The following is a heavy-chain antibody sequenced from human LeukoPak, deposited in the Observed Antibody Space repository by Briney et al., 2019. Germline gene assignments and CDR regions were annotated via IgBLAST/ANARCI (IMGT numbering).Heavy chain of an antibody. CDR3: ARSRLLWFGEAIGFDY. CDR2: IYPSDSYS. CDR1: GYRFTSYW. Sequence: GESLKISCKGSGYRFTSYWISWVRPMPGKGLEWMGRIYPSDSYSNYSPSFQGHVTISADKSISTAYLQWSSLKASDTAMYYCARSRLLWFGEAIGFDYWGREPWSPSPQ. V-gene: IGHV5-10-1*01. D-gene: IGHD3-10*01. J-gene: IGHJ4*02.